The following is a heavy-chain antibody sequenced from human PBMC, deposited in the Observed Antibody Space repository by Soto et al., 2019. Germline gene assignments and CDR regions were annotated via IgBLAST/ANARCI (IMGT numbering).Heavy chain of an antibody. V-gene: IGHV4-30-4*01. CDR2: ISYSGST. D-gene: IGHD3-10*01. Sequence: PSETLSLTCTVSGGSISSGNYYWSWIRQPPGKGLEWIGFISYSGSTYYSTSLKSRVTISVDTSKNQFSLNLNFVTAADTAVYYCARHNYGSGSTYFDYWGQGILVTVSS. CDR1: GGSISSGNYY. CDR3: ARHNYGSGSTYFDY. J-gene: IGHJ4*02.